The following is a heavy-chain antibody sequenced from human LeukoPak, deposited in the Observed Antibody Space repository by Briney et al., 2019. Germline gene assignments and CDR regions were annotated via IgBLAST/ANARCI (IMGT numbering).Heavy chain of an antibody. CDR2: IYSGGST. CDR3: ARDYGSGSYWVGNDY. D-gene: IGHD3-10*01. CDR1: GFTVSSNY. V-gene: IGHV3-53*01. Sequence: GGSLRLSCAASGFTVSSNYMSWVRQAPGKGLEWVSVIYSGGSTYYADSVKGRFTISRDNSKNTLYLQMNSLRAEDTAVYYCARDYGSGSYWVGNDYWGQGTLVTVSS. J-gene: IGHJ4*02.